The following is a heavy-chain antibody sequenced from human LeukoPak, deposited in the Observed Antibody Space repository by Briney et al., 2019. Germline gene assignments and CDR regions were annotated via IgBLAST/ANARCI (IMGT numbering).Heavy chain of an antibody. D-gene: IGHD5-12*01. CDR2: ISSGGSSI. CDR3: ARERPDSGNGCYFDY. J-gene: IGHJ4*02. CDR1: GFTFSSYE. Sequence: GGSLRLSCAASGFTFSSYEMNWVRQAPGKGLEWVSYISSGGSSIYYADSVWGRFTISRDNAKNSLYLQMNSLRAEDTAVYYCARERPDSGNGCYFDYWGQGTLVTVSS. V-gene: IGHV3-48*03.